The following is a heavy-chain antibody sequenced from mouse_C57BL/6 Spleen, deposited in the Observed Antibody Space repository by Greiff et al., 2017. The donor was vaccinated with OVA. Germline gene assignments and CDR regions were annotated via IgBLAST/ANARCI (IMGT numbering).Heavy chain of an antibody. CDR2: ISDGGSYT. D-gene: IGHD2-2*01. CDR1: GFTFSSYA. V-gene: IGHV5-4*03. J-gene: IGHJ3*01. Sequence: EVKLMESGGGLVKPGGSLKLSCAASGFTFSSYAMSWVRQTPEKRLEWVATISDGGSYTYYPDNVKGRFTISRDNAKNNLYLQMSHLKSEDTAMYYCARVGGYRAWFAYWGQGTLVTVSA. CDR3: ARVGGYRAWFAY.